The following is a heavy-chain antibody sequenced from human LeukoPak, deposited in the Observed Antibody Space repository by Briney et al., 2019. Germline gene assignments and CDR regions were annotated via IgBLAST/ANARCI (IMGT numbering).Heavy chain of an antibody. V-gene: IGHV3-48*03. J-gene: IGHJ3*02. CDR3: ARVRGEAFDI. CDR2: ISSSGSTI. Sequence: GGSLRLSCAASRFTFSSYEINWVSQAPGKGLEWVSYISSSGSTIYYADSVKGRFTISRDNAKNSLYLQMNSLRAEDTAVYYCARVRGEAFDIWGQGTMVTVSS. D-gene: IGHD3-10*01. CDR1: RFTFSSYE.